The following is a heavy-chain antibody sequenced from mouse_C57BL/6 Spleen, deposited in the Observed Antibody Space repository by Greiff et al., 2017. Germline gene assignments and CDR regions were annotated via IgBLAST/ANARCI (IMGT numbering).Heavy chain of an antibody. CDR2: ISSGGSYT. Sequence: EVMLVESGGDLVKPGGSLKLSCAASGFTFSSYGMSWVRQTPDTRLEWVATISSGGSYTYYPDSVKGRFTISRDNAKNTLYLQMSSLKSEDTAMYYCARHDGYLGYWGQGTTLTVSS. CDR1: GFTFSSYG. J-gene: IGHJ2*01. V-gene: IGHV5-6*01. CDR3: ARHDGYLGY. D-gene: IGHD2-3*01.